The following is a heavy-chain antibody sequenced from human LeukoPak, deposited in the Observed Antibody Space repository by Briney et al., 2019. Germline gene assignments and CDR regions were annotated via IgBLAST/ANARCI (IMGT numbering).Heavy chain of an antibody. CDR2: ISAYNGNT. D-gene: IGHD3-3*01. J-gene: IGHJ4*02. CDR3: ARGVYYDFWSGYSDY. Sequence: ASVKVSCKASGYTFTSYGISWVRQAPGQGLEWMGWISAYNGNTNYAQKLQGRVTMTTDTSTSTAYMELRSLRSDDTAVYYCARGVYYDFWSGYSDYWGQGTLVTVSS. V-gene: IGHV1-18*01. CDR1: GYTFTSYG.